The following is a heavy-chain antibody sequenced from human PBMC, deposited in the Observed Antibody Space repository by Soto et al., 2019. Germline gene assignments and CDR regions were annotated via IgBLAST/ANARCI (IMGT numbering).Heavy chain of an antibody. V-gene: IGHV1-18*01. CDR3: AGDEAPGGGDCYLTDY. CDR1: GYTFTSYG. J-gene: IGHJ4*02. D-gene: IGHD2-21*02. CDR2: ISAYNGNT. Sequence: ASVKVSCKASGYTFTSYGISWVRQAPGQGLEWMGWISAYNGNTNYAQKLQGRVTMTTDTSTSTAYMELRSLRSDDTAVYYCAGDEAPGGGDCYLTDYWGQGTLVTVSS.